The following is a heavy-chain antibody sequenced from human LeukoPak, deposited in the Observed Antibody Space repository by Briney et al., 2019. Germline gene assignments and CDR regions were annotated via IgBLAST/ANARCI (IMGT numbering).Heavy chain of an antibody. Sequence: GGSLRLSCAASGFTFSSYEMNWVRQAPGKGLEWVSYISSSGSTIYYADSVKGRFTISRDNAKNSLYLQMNSLRAEDTAVYYCVRDARGPSYYYYYMDVWGKGTTVTVSS. CDR2: ISSSGSTI. V-gene: IGHV3-48*03. CDR1: GFTFSSYE. J-gene: IGHJ6*03. CDR3: VRDARGPSYYYYYMDV.